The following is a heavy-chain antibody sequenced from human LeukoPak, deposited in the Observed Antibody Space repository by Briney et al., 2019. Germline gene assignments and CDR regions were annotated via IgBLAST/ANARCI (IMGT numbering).Heavy chain of an antibody. CDR2: FDPEDGET. Sequence: ASVKVSCKVSGYTLTELSMHWVRQAPGKGLERMGGFDPEDGETIYAQKFQGRVTMTEDTSTDTAYMELSSLRSEDTAVYYCATDLGADFWSGYRAFDIWGQGTMVTVSS. V-gene: IGHV1-24*01. CDR1: GYTLTELS. CDR3: ATDLGADFWSGYRAFDI. D-gene: IGHD3-3*01. J-gene: IGHJ3*02.